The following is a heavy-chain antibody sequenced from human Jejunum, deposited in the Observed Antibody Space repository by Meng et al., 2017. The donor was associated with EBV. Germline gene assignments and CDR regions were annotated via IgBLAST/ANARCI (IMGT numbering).Heavy chain of an antibody. CDR2: INPTGDST. J-gene: IGHJ5*02. Sequence: ELVQAGDEVKKPGASVKVSCKVSGDTFTKYYMHWVRQAPGQGLEWMGIINPTGDSTTYAEKFQGSLTMTRDTSTTTAYMELSSLRSEDTYVYYCAGGMTIRQNWFDPWGQGTLVTVSS. V-gene: IGHV1-46*01. CDR3: AGGMTIRQNWFDP. D-gene: IGHD5-24*01. CDR1: GDTFTKYY.